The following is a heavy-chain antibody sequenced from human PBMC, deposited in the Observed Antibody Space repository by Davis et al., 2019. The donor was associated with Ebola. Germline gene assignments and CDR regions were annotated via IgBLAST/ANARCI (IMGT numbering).Heavy chain of an antibody. D-gene: IGHD5-24*01. CDR2: IYPGDSDT. CDR3: ARRLGGDGYNLGYFDY. CDR1: GYSFTSYW. Sequence: PGGSLRLSCKGSGYSFTSYWIGWVRQMPGKGLEWMGIIYPGDSDTKYSPSFQGQVTISADKSISTAYLQWSSLKASDTAMYYCARRLGGDGYNLGYFDYWGQGTLVTVSS. J-gene: IGHJ4*02. V-gene: IGHV5-51*01.